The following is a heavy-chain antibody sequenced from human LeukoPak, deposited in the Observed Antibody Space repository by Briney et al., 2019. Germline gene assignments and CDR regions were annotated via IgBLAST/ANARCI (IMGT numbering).Heavy chain of an antibody. CDR2: INRSGST. CDR1: GGSLSYYY. Sequence: PSETLSLTCAVYGGSLSYYYWSWIRQPPEKGLEWIGEINRSGSTNYNPSLKSRGSISVDTSKNQFSLKVSSVTAADTAVYYCARGGFYCGDDCYVDYWGQGTLVTVSS. V-gene: IGHV4-34*01. D-gene: IGHD2-21*02. CDR3: ARGGFYCGDDCYVDY. J-gene: IGHJ4*02.